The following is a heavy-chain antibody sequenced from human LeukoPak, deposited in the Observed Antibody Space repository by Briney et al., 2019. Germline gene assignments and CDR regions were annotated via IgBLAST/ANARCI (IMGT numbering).Heavy chain of an antibody. D-gene: IGHD6-19*01. V-gene: IGHV1-3*01. J-gene: IGHJ4*02. CDR1: GGTFSSYA. CDR3: ARVYSSGWPFDY. Sequence: ASVTVSCKASGGTFSSYAISWVRQAPGQRLEWMGWINAGNGNTKYSQKFQGRVTITRDTSASTAYMELSSLRSEDTAVYYCARVYSSGWPFDYWGQGTLVTVSS. CDR2: INAGNGNT.